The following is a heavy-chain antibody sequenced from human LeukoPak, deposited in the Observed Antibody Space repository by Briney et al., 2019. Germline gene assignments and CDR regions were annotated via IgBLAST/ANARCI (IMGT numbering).Heavy chain of an antibody. Sequence: GGSLRLSCAASGFTVSSNYMSWVRQAPGKGLEWVSLIYTGGSTYYADSVKGRFTISRDNSKNTLYLQMNSLRAEDTAVYYCAREKDGELTAWGQGTLVTVSS. D-gene: IGHD1-26*01. J-gene: IGHJ5*02. CDR2: IYTGGST. CDR1: GFTVSSNY. CDR3: AREKDGELTA. V-gene: IGHV3-66*01.